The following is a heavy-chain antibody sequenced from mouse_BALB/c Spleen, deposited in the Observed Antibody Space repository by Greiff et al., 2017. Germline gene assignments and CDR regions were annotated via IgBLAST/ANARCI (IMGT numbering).Heavy chain of an antibody. Sequence: QVQLQQSGPGLVAPSQSLSITCTVSGFSLTDYGVSWIRQPPGKGLEWLGVIWGGGSTYYNSALKSRLSISKDNSKSQVFLKMNSLQTDDTAMYYCATNYYGSSIWFAYWGQGTLVTVSA. D-gene: IGHD1-1*01. CDR3: ATNYYGSSIWFAY. CDR2: IWGGGST. V-gene: IGHV2-6-5*01. J-gene: IGHJ3*01. CDR1: GFSLTDYG.